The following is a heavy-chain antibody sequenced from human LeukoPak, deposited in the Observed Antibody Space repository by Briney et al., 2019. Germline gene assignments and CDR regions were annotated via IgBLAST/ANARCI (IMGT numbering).Heavy chain of an antibody. CDR1: GFTFSSYA. D-gene: IGHD3-22*01. V-gene: IGHV3-23*01. Sequence: PGGSLRLSCAASGFTFSSYAMSWVRQAPGRGLEWVSSITGSGGSTYYADSVKGRFTISRDNSKSTLYLQMNSLRAEDTAVYYCATDGDTSGYYYFDCWGQGTLVTVSS. CDR3: ATDGDTSGYYYFDC. CDR2: ITGSGGST. J-gene: IGHJ4*02.